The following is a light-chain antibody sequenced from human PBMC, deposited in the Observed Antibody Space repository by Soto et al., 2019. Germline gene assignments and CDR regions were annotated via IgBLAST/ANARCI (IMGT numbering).Light chain of an antibody. CDR2: AAT. Sequence: AIQMTQSPSSLSVSVRDRVTITCRASQDIRNDLHWYQQKPGEAPNLLIYAATTFQSGVPSRFSGSGSGTHFTLNISSLQPEDLETYFCLQDNSYPWTFGQGTKVDIK. CDR3: LQDNSYPWT. CDR1: QDIRND. J-gene: IGKJ1*01. V-gene: IGKV1-6*01.